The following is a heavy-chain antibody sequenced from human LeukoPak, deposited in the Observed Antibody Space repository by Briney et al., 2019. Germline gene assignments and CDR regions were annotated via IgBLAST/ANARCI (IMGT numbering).Heavy chain of an antibody. J-gene: IGHJ1*01. Sequence: ASVKVSCKASGYTFTSYCISWVRQAPGQGLEWMGWISAYNGNTNYAQKLQGRVTMTTDTSTSTAYMELRSLRSDATAVYYCASGGCSGGSCYSVGPDEYFQHWGQGTLVTVSS. CDR1: GYTFTSYC. CDR3: ASGGCSGGSCYSVGPDEYFQH. D-gene: IGHD2-15*01. V-gene: IGHV1-18*01. CDR2: ISAYNGNT.